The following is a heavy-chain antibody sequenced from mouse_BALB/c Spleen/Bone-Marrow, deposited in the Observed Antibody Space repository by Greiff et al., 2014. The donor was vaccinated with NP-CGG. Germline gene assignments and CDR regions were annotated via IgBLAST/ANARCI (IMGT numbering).Heavy chain of an antibody. J-gene: IGHJ3*01. D-gene: IGHD2-3*01. V-gene: IGHV5-6*02. CDR2: ISSGGNCN. Sequence: DVMLVESGGDLVKPGGSLKLSCAASGFTFSSYGMTWVRQTPGKRLEWVGTISSGGNCNSYQDSVKGRFSISRDNAKNHLYLQMSSVKSDDTCMYYCARPYEFGAWFADWGEGTLVTVSS. CDR3: ARPYEFGAWFAD. CDR1: GFTFSSYG.